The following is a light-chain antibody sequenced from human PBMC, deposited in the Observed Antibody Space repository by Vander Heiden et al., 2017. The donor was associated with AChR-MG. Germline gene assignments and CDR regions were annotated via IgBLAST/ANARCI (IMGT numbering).Light chain of an antibody. J-gene: IGKJ2*01. CDR2: GAS. Sequence: EIVMTQSPATLSVSPGERATLSCRASQSVSSNLAWYQQKPGQAPRLLIYGASTRATGIPARFSGSGYGTEFTLTISSLQLEDFAVYYCQQYNNWPPYTFGQGTKLEIK. V-gene: IGKV3-15*01. CDR3: QQYNNWPPYT. CDR1: QSVSSN.